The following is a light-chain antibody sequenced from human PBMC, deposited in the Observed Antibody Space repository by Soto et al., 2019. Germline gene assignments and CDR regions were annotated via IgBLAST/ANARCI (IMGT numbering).Light chain of an antibody. Sequence: QLVLTQSPSASASLGASVKLTCTLSSGHSSYAIAWHQQQPEKGPRYLMKVNRDGSHNKGDGIPDLFSGSSSGAERYLTISSLQSEDEADYYCQTWGTGIAVFGGGTQLTVL. CDR2: VNRDGSH. V-gene: IGLV4-69*01. CDR3: QTWGTGIAV. CDR1: SGHSSYA. J-gene: IGLJ7*01.